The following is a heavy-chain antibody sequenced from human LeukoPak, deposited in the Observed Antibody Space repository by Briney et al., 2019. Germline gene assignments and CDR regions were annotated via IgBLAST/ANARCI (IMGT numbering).Heavy chain of an antibody. J-gene: IGHJ1*01. CDR1: GFTFSSHA. Sequence: PGGSLRLSCAASGFTFSSHAMCWVRQAPGRGLEWVSSIDISGDNAHYADSVKGRFTISRDNSKNTLYLQMDSLRAEDSAVYYCAKVRLEAYGDYDEYFHHWGQGTLVTVSS. V-gene: IGHV3-23*01. CDR2: IDISGDNA. D-gene: IGHD4-17*01. CDR3: AKVRLEAYGDYDEYFHH.